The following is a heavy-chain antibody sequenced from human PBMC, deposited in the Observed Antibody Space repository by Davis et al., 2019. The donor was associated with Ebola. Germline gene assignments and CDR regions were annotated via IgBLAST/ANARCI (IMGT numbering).Heavy chain of an antibody. CDR3: ASNYYAMDV. Sequence: GESLKISCAASGFPFSNYAMNWVRQAPGKGLEWVSTISGRGGSTHYADSVKGRFTISRDNSKNTLYLQMNSLRAEDTAVYYCASNYYAMDVWGQGTTVTVSS. J-gene: IGHJ6*02. V-gene: IGHV3-23*01. CDR1: GFPFSNYA. CDR2: ISGRGGST.